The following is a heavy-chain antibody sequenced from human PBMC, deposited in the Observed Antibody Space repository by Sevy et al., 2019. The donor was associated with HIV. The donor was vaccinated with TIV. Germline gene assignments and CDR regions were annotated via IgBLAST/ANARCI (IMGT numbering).Heavy chain of an antibody. CDR2: MNPDSGKR. CDR3: ARADLDSSTFFYYYGMDV. CDR1: GYTFTSYD. Sequence: ASVKVSCKTSGYTFTSYDINWVRQATGQGLEWMGWMNPDSGKRGYAQKFQGRVTMNTNTSISTAYMELRSLRSEDSAVYYCARADLDSSTFFYYYGMDVWGQGTTVTVSS. D-gene: IGHD6-13*01. J-gene: IGHJ6*02. V-gene: IGHV1-8*01.